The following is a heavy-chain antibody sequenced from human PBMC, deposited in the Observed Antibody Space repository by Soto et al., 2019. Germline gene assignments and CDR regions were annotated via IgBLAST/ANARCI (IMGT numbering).Heavy chain of an antibody. Sequence: SVKVSCKASGFTIGNSPVHWVRQARGQRLEWMGWILVASGGTNYAENFEERVTIARDMSTSTAYMELSSLRSEETAVYFCAAADTMIYNKAPYAFGMWGQG. CDR3: AAADTMIYNKAPYAFGM. J-gene: IGHJ3*02. D-gene: IGHD3-16*01. CDR2: ILVASGGT. CDR1: GFTIGNSP. V-gene: IGHV1-58*01.